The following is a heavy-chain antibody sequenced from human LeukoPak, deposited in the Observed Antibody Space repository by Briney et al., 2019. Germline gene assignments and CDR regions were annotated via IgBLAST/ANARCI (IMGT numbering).Heavy chain of an antibody. Sequence: GESLKISCTGSEYLFTNYWIGWVRQMPGKGLEWMGIIYPGDSDTRYSPSFQGQVTISADKSISTAYLQWSSLKASDTAMYYCARLTTTVTTPDAFDIWGQGTMVTVSS. V-gene: IGHV5-51*01. CDR3: ARLTTTVTTPDAFDI. J-gene: IGHJ3*02. CDR2: IYPGDSDT. D-gene: IGHD4-11*01. CDR1: EYLFTNYW.